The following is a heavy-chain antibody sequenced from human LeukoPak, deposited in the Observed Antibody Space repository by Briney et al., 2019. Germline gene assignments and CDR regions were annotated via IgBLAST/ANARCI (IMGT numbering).Heavy chain of an antibody. V-gene: IGHV1-69*05. CDR3: ARGDCSSTSCYRGVGWFDP. Sequence: GSSVKVSCKASGGTFSSYAISWVRQAPGQGLEWMGGIIPIFGTANYAQKFQGRVTITTDESTSTAYMELSSLRSEDTAVYYCARGDCSSTSCYRGVGWFDPWGQGTLVTVSS. D-gene: IGHD2-2*02. CDR2: IIPIFGTA. J-gene: IGHJ5*02. CDR1: GGTFSSYA.